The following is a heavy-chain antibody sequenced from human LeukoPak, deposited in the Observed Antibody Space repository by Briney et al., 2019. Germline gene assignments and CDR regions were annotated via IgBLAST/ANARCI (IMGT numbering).Heavy chain of an antibody. J-gene: IGHJ6*02. CDR2: ISYDGSNK. V-gene: IGHV3-30-3*01. CDR1: GFTFSSYA. D-gene: IGHD2-2*01. Sequence: PGRSLRLSCAASGFTFSSYAMHWVRQAPGKGLEWVAVISYDGSNKYYADSVKGRFTISRDNSKNTLYLQMNSLRAEDTAVYYCARDLRDIVVVPAAMVYYYYYGMDVWGQGTTVTVSS. CDR3: ARDLRDIVVVPAAMVYYYYYGMDV.